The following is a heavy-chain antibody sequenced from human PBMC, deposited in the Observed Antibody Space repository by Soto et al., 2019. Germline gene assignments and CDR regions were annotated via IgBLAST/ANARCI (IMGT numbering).Heavy chain of an antibody. Sequence: GGSLRLSCTASGFSFSSYTMNWVRQAPGKGLQWVASITNRGTQTYSADSVKGRFTISRDNDKNSLYLQMNNLRAEDTATYYCTRAHEVAWFDSWGLGTLVTVSS. CDR3: TRAHEVAWFDS. D-gene: IGHD2-15*01. V-gene: IGHV3-21*06. CDR1: GFSFSSYT. J-gene: IGHJ5*01. CDR2: ITNRGTQT.